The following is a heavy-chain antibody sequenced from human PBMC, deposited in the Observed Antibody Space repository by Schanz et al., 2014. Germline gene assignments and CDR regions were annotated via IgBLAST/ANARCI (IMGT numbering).Heavy chain of an antibody. Sequence: QVQLVQSGAEVKKPGASVKVSCTASGFNFNNYDINWVRQATGQGLEWMGWISVYNHNEEYDQKCQGRVTITSDTSASSADMELSSLSSEDAAVYSCARGIGGYGANNDCDYWGQGTLVTVSS. CDR1: GFNFNNYD. J-gene: IGHJ4*02. D-gene: IGHD5-12*01. CDR3: ARGIGGYGANNDCDY. V-gene: IGHV1-8*01. CDR2: ISVYNHNE.